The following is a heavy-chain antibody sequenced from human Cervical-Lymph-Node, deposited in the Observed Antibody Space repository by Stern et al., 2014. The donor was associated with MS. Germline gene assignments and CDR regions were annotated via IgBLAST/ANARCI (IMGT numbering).Heavy chain of an antibody. CDR1: GFSLSTSGVS. J-gene: IGHJ3*02. Sequence: EESGPTLVKPTQTLTLTCTFSGFSLSTSGVSVAWIRQPPGKALEWLGLFYWNGDKRYNPSLKSRVTITKDTSENQVVLKMTSMAPVDTATYYCAHNFGPAGNLDNAFDIWGRGTMVTVSS. CDR3: AHNFGPAGNLDNAFDI. V-gene: IGHV2-5*01. D-gene: IGHD6-13*01. CDR2: FYWNGDK.